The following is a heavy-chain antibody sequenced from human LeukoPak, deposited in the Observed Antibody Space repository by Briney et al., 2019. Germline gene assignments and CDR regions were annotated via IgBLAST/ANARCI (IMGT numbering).Heavy chain of an antibody. CDR1: GYTFTGYY. Sequence: GASVKVSCKASGYTFTGYYMHWVRQAPGQGLEWMGRINPNSGGTNYAQKFQGRVTMTRDTSISTAYMELSRLRSDDTAMYYCARGAQWLDPNYYFDYWGQGTLVTVSS. CDR3: ARGAQWLDPNYYFDY. D-gene: IGHD6-19*01. CDR2: INPNSGGT. J-gene: IGHJ4*02. V-gene: IGHV1-2*06.